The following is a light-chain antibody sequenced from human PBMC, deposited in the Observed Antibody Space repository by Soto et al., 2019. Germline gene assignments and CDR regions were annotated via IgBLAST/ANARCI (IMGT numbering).Light chain of an antibody. J-gene: IGLJ1*01. Sequence: QSALTQPASVSGSPGQSITISCTGTSSDVGSYNLVSWYQQHPGKAPKLMIYEGSKRPSGVSNRFSGSKSGNTASLTISGLQAEDEADYYCNSYTSSSTHVFGTGTKLTVL. V-gene: IGLV2-14*02. CDR1: SSDVGSYNL. CDR3: NSYTSSSTHV. CDR2: EGS.